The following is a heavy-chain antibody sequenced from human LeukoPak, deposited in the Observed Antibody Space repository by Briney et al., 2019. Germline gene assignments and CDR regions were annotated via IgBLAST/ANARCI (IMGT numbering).Heavy chain of an antibody. D-gene: IGHD4-17*01. Sequence: GGSLRLSCAASGFTFSSYAMSWVRQAPGKGLEWVSTISGSGGNTYYADSVKGRFTISRDNSKNTLYLQMNSLRAEDTAVYYCARDYGDYEAYYYYYGMDVWGQGTTVTVSS. CDR2: ISGSGGNT. V-gene: IGHV3-23*01. J-gene: IGHJ6*02. CDR1: GFTFSSYA. CDR3: ARDYGDYEAYYYYYGMDV.